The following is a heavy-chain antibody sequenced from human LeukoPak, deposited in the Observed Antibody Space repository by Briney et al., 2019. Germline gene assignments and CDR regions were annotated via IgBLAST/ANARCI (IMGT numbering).Heavy chain of an antibody. CDR2: IYYSGST. CDR3: ARLGGLDAFDI. CDR1: GGSISSGGYY. D-gene: IGHD3-16*01. V-gene: IGHV4-31*03. J-gene: IGHJ3*02. Sequence: SETLSLTCTVSGGSISSGGYYWSWIRQHPGKGLEWIGYIYYSGSTYYNPSLKSRVTISVDTSKNQFSLKLSSVTAAVTAVYYCARLGGLDAFDIWGQGTMVTVSS.